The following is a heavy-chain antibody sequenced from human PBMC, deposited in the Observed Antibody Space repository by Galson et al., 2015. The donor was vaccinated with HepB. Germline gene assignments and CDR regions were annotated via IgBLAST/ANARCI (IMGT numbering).Heavy chain of an antibody. CDR3: ARGGLNYFDI. D-gene: IGHD2-8*01. CDR2: INQVGSEK. V-gene: IGHV3-7*01. J-gene: IGHJ4*02. CDR1: GFASSGYW. Sequence: SLRLSCAASGFASSGYWMSWVRQAPGKGLEWVANINQVGSEKFSVDSVRGRFIMSRDNAKDSLYLQMNSLRAEDTAVYYCARGGLNYFDIWGQGTLVTVSS.